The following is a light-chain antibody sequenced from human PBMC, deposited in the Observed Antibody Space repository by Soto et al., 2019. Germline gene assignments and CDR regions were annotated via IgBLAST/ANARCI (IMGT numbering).Light chain of an antibody. CDR2: GAS. CDR1: QSVSSY. Sequence: EIVLTQSPSTLALSPVERATVSCSASQSVSSYLAWYQQKPGQAPRLLIYGASTRATGIPARFSGSGSGTEFTLTISSLQSEDFAVYYCQQYNNWPPITFGQGTRLEIK. J-gene: IGKJ5*01. V-gene: IGKV3-15*01. CDR3: QQYNNWPPIT.